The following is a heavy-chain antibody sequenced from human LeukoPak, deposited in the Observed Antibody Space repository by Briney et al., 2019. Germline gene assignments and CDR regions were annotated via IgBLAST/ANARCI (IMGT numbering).Heavy chain of an antibody. Sequence: PGGSLRLSCAASGFTFSNYEMNWVRQAPGKGLEWVSFISRGGATIYYTDSVKGRFTISRDNAKNSLYLQMNSLRAEDTAVYYCARDHATYYYDSSGYYDYWGQGTLVTVSS. CDR3: ARDHATYYYDSSGYYDY. CDR1: GFTFSNYE. V-gene: IGHV3-48*03. CDR2: ISRGGATI. J-gene: IGHJ4*02. D-gene: IGHD3-22*01.